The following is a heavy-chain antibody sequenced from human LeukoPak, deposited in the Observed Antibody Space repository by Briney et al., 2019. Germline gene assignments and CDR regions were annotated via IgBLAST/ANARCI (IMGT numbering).Heavy chain of an antibody. J-gene: IGHJ5*02. Sequence: ASVKASCKASGYTSTGYYMNWVRQAPGQGLEWMGWNNPNSGGTKYAQKFQGRVTMTRDTSISTAYMELSRLRSDDTAVYYCARGLSELERHKVPNWFDPWGQGTLVTVSS. CDR2: NNPNSGGT. CDR1: GYTSTGYY. CDR3: ARGLSELERHKVPNWFDP. D-gene: IGHD1-1*01. V-gene: IGHV1-2*02.